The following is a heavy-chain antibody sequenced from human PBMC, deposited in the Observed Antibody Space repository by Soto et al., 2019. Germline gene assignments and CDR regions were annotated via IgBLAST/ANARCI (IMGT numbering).Heavy chain of an antibody. CDR2: ISSSSSYI. D-gene: IGHD3-22*01. J-gene: IGHJ4*02. CDR1: GFTFSSYS. CDR3: ARDTTTDSSGYYYSPNKFDY. Sequence: PVGSLRLSCAASGFTFSSYSMNWVRQAPGKGLEWVSSISSSSSYIYYADSVKGRFTISRDNAKNSLYLQMNSLRAEDTAVYYCARDTTTDSSGYYYSPNKFDYCGQRTLVTVSS. V-gene: IGHV3-21*01.